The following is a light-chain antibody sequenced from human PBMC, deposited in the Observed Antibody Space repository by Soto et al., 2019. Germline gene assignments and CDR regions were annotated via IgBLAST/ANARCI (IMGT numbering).Light chain of an antibody. CDR2: DDS. J-gene: IGLJ2*01. Sequence: SYELTQPPSVAGAAGQTARITCGGDNIGSKSVHWYQQKPGQAPVLVVYDDSDRPSGIPERFSGSISGNTANLTISRVEAGDEADYYCQVWDIRSDHPVGFGGGTKLTVL. CDR1: NIGSKS. CDR3: QVWDIRSDHPVG. V-gene: IGLV3-21*02.